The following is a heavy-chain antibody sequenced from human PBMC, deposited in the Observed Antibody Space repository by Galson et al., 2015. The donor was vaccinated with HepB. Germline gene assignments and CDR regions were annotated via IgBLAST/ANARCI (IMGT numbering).Heavy chain of an antibody. Sequence: SVKVSCKASGYTFTSYGISWVRQAPGQGLEWMGWISAYNGNTNYAQKLQGRVTMTTDTSTSTAYMELRSLRSDDTAVYYCARDLIVVVPPPPAAAGMDVWGQGTTVTVSS. CDR1: GYTFTSYG. D-gene: IGHD2-2*01. CDR2: ISAYNGNT. J-gene: IGHJ6*02. CDR3: ARDLIVVVPPPPAAAGMDV. V-gene: IGHV1-18*04.